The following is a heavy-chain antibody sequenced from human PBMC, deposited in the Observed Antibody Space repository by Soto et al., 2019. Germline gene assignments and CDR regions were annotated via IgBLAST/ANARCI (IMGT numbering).Heavy chain of an antibody. CDR3: ARALTGTTLDYYYYGVDV. V-gene: IGHV3-33*01. D-gene: IGHD1-20*01. J-gene: IGHJ6*02. CDR1: RFTFSVYG. CDR2: IWYDGSNK. Sequence: QVQLVESGGGVVQPGRSLRLSCAASRFTFSVYGMHWVRQAPGKGLEWVAVIWYDGSNKYYADSVKGRFTISRDNSKNTVYLQMNSLIAEDTAVYYCARALTGTTLDYYYYGVDVWGQGTTVTVSS.